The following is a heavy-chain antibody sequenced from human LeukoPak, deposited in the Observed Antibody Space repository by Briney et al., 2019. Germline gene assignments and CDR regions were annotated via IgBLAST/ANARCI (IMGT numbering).Heavy chain of an antibody. CDR2: IYHSGST. CDR3: AREFGSSELDY. Sequence: PSETLSLTCAVSGGSISSVNWWSWVREPPGKGLEWIGEIYHSGSTNYNPSLKSRVTISVDKSKNQFSLKLSSVSAADTAVYYCAREFGSSELDYWGQGTLVTVSS. V-gene: IGHV4-4*02. CDR1: GGSISSVNW. D-gene: IGHD3-10*01. J-gene: IGHJ4*02.